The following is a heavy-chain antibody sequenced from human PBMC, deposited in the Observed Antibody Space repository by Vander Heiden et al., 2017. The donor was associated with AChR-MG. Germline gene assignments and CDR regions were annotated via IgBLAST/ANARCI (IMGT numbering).Heavy chain of an antibody. D-gene: IGHD2-21*02. CDR3: AAVHGGNSINYWYFDL. CDR2: IVVGSGNT. J-gene: IGHJ2*01. Sequence: QMQLVQSGPEVKKPGTSVKVSCKASGFTFTSSAMQWVRQARGQRLEWIGWIVVGSGNTNYAQKFQERVTITRDMSTSTAYMELSSLRSEETAVYYCAAVHGGNSINYWYFDLWGRGSLVTDSS. CDR1: GFTFTSSA. V-gene: IGHV1-58*02.